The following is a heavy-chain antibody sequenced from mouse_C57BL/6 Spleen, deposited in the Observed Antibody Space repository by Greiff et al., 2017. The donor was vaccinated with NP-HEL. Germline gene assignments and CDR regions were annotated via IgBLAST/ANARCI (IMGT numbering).Heavy chain of an antibody. CDR3: ARRETATMVTTWFAY. D-gene: IGHD2-1*01. CDR1: GYTFTSYW. J-gene: IGHJ3*01. V-gene: IGHV1-55*01. CDR2: IYPGSGST. Sequence: VQLQQPGAELVKPGASVKMSCKASGYTFTSYWITWVKQRPGQGLEWIGDIYPGSGSTNYNEKFKSKATLTVDTSSSTAYMQLSSLTSEDSAVYYCARRETATMVTTWFAYWGQGTLVTVSA.